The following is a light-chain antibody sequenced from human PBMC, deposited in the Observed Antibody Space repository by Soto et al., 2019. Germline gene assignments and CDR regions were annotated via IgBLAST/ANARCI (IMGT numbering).Light chain of an antibody. V-gene: IGLV8-61*01. CDR1: SGSVSTGYY. CDR3: VLYMGSGIWV. Sequence: QAVVTQEPSFSVSPGGTVTLTCGVSSGSVSTGYYPSWYQQTPGQAPRTLISSTSTRSSGVPDRFSGSIVGNKAALTISGAQADDESDYYCVLYMGSGIWVFGGGTKLTVL. J-gene: IGLJ3*02. CDR2: STS.